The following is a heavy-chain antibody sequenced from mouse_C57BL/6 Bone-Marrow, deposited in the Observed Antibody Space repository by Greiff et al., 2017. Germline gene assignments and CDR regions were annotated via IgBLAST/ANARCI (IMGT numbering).Heavy chain of an antibody. J-gene: IGHJ2*01. CDR3: ARSGNDDDGVYFDY. CDR1: GYTFTDCN. D-gene: IGHD2-4*01. V-gene: IGHV1-18*01. CDR2: INPNNGGT. Sequence: EVKLQQSGPELVKPGASVTIPCKASGYTFTDCNMDWVKQSHGKSLEWIGDINPNNGGTIYNQKFKGKATLTVDKSSSTAYMELRSLTSEDTAVYYGARSGNDDDGVYFDYWGQGTTLTVSS.